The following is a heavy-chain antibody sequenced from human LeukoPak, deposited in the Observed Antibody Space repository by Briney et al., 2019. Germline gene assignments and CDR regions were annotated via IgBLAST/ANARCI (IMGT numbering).Heavy chain of an antibody. CDR2: VSIYNDNT. J-gene: IGHJ4*02. V-gene: IGHV1-18*01. CDR1: GYTFTSYG. CDR3: ARDYGAGSYGDY. D-gene: IGHD3-10*01. Sequence: ASVKVSCKASGYTFTSYGISWVRQAPGQGREWMGWVSIYNDNTNYAQKFQGRVTMTTDTSTSTAYMELRSLRSDDTAVYYCARDYGAGSYGDYWGQGTLVTVSS.